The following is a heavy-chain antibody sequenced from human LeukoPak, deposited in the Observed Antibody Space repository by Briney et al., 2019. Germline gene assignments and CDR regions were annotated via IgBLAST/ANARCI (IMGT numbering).Heavy chain of an antibody. CDR2: IYPGDSDT. CDR1: GYSFTSYW. CDR3: ARRGTVAGDAFDI. J-gene: IGHJ3*02. Sequence: GESLKISCKGSGYSFTSYWIGWVCPVPGKGLEWMGIIYPGDSDTRYSPSFQGQVTISADKSISTAYLQWSSLKASDTAMYYCARRGTVAGDAFDIWGQGTMVTVSS. V-gene: IGHV5-51*01. D-gene: IGHD6-19*01.